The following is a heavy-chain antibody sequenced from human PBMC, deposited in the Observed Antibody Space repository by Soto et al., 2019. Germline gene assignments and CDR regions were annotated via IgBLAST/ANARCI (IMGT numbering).Heavy chain of an antibody. Sequence: SETLSLTWTVYGGSISSIIYYWGWIRQPPGKGLEWIGSIYYSGSTYYNPSLKSRVTISVDTSKNQFSLKLSSVTAADTAVYYCARQQTGYSSSWWNNWLDPWGQGTLVTVSS. CDR1: GGSISSIIYY. CDR3: ARQQTGYSSSWWNNWLDP. D-gene: IGHD6-13*01. V-gene: IGHV4-39*01. CDR2: IYYSGST. J-gene: IGHJ5*02.